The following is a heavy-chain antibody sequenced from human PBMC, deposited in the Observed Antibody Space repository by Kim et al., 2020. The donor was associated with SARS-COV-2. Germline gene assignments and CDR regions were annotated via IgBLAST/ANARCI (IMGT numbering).Heavy chain of an antibody. CDR2: ST. Sequence: STNYNPSLKRRVTISVDTSKNQFSLKLSSVTAADSAVYYCARGRAYYFDYWGQGTLVTVSS. V-gene: IGHV4-34*01. CDR3: ARGRAYYFDY. J-gene: IGHJ4*02.